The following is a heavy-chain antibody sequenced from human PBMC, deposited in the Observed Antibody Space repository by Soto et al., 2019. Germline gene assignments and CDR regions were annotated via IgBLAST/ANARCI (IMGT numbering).Heavy chain of an antibody. CDR2: IYYSGST. CDR1: GGSISSRGYY. V-gene: IGHV4-31*03. D-gene: IGHD5-18*01. J-gene: IGHJ6*02. CDR3: ARYSYGDFYYYGMDV. Sequence: QVQLQESGPGLVKPSQTLSLTCTVSGGSISSRGYYWSWIRQHPGKGLELIGYIYYSGSTYYNPSLKSRVSISVDTSKNQFSLRLTSVTAADTAVYFCARYSYGDFYYYGMDVWGQGTTVTVSS.